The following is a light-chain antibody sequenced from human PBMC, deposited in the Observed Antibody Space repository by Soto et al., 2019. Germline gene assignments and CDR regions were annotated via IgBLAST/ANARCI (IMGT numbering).Light chain of an antibody. CDR2: KAS. J-gene: IGKJ1*01. CDR1: QTISSW. Sequence: EIQGTKVDIKRSEEVREGITITCRASQTISSWLAWYQQKPGKAPKLLIYKASTLKSGVPSRFSGSGSGTEFSRPIISVQPDDLAPYNYQPPSSSSGRFSQGTKVDIK. V-gene: IGKV1-5*03. CDR3: QPPSSSSGR.